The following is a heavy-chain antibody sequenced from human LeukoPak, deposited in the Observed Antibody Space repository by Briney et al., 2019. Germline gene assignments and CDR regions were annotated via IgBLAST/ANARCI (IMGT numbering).Heavy chain of an antibody. D-gene: IGHD6-19*01. V-gene: IGHV3-66*01. CDR1: GFTFSSFE. Sequence: GGSLRLSCAASGFTFSSFEMNWVRQAPGKGLEWVSIIYGGGTTYYADSVKGRFSISRDNSKNTLYLQMNSLRAEDTAVYYCAKGSSVAGTIFGYWGQGTLVTVSS. CDR2: IYGGGTT. J-gene: IGHJ4*02. CDR3: AKGSSVAGTIFGY.